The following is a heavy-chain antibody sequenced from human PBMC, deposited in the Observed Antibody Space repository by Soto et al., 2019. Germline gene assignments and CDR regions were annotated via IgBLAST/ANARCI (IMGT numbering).Heavy chain of an antibody. Sequence: PSETLSLTCIGSGATVTSGTYYWVWIRQPPGKGLEWIGTIYYSGGTYYGLSLRGRVTISVDASKNQFSLKLNSVTPADSAVYYCRGAAKDMSDYNWGSYAAEDWGQ. CDR3: RGAAKDMSDYNWGSYAAED. CDR1: GATVTSGTYY. J-gene: IGHJ1*01. V-gene: IGHV4-39*01. CDR2: IYYSGGT. D-gene: IGHD3-16*01.